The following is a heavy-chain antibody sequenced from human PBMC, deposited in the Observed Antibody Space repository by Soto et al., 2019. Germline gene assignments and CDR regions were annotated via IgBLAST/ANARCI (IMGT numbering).Heavy chain of an antibody. CDR1: GDSISSSSYY. D-gene: IGHD3-3*01. CDR3: ARQRSGYYRNNWFDP. V-gene: IGHV4-39*01. CDR2: IYYSRST. J-gene: IGHJ5*02. Sequence: QLQLQESGPGLVKPSETLSLTCTVSGDSISSSSYYWGWIRQPPGKGLEWIGNIYYSRSTYYNPSLKSRVTISVDTSKNQFSLKLSSVTAADTAVYYCARQRSGYYRNNWFDPWGQGTLVTVSS.